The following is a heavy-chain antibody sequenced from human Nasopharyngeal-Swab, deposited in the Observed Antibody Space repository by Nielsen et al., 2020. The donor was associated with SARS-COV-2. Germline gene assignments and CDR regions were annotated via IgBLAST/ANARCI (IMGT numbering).Heavy chain of an antibody. CDR3: AAWVTGELTFDY. D-gene: IGHD7-27*01. CDR1: GLNFKVSA. V-gene: IGHV1-58*01. Sequence: SVQVSCKASGLNFKVSAVQWVRQARGQRLEWIGWIVVGSGNTNYEQKFQERVTITRDMSTSTAYMELSNLRSADTGVYYCAAWVTGELTFDYWGQGTLVTVSS. CDR2: IVVGSGNT. J-gene: IGHJ4*02.